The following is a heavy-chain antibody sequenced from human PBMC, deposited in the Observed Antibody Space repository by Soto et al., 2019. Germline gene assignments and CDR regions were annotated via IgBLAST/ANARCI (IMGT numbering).Heavy chain of an antibody. V-gene: IGHV2-70*11. Sequence: SGPTLVNPTQTLTLTCTFSGFSLSTSGMCVSWIRQPPGKALEWLARIDWDDDKYYSTSLKTRFTISKDTSKNQVVLTMTNMDPVDTATYYCARTVVFGVVIWFDPWGQGTLVTVSS. D-gene: IGHD3-3*01. CDR3: ARTVVFGVVIWFDP. J-gene: IGHJ5*02. CDR2: IDWDDDK. CDR1: GFSLSTSGMC.